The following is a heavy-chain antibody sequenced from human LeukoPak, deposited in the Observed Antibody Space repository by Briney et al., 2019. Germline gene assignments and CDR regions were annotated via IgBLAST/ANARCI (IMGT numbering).Heavy chain of an antibody. D-gene: IGHD6-19*01. CDR1: GFTFSSYA. J-gene: IGHJ4*02. CDR3: VTEEGEQWLVTKFDY. V-gene: IGHV3-30*04. CDR2: ISYDGSNK. Sequence: GGSLRLSCAASGFTFSSYAMHWVRQPPGKGLEWVAVISYDGSNKYYADSVKGRFTISRDNSKNTLYLQMNSLRAEDTAVYYCVTEEGEQWLVTKFDYWGQGTLVTVSS.